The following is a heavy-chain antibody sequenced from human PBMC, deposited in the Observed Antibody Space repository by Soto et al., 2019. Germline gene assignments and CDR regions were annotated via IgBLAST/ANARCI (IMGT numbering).Heavy chain of an antibody. V-gene: IGHV4-61*01. CDR3: ARQSPMHYYDSSGYLGC. J-gene: IGHJ4*02. D-gene: IGHD3-22*01. CDR2: IYLSGST. Sequence: ASETLSLTCTVSGGCVSSGSYYWRWIRRAPGKGLEWIGYIYLSGSTNYNPSLKSRVTISVDTYKNQFSLKLSSVTAADTAVYYCARQSPMHYYDSSGYLGCSGQGTLVTVS. CDR1: GGCVSSGSYY.